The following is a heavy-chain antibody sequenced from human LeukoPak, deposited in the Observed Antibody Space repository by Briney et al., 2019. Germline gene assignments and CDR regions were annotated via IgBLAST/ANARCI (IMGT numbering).Heavy chain of an antibody. V-gene: IGHV3-48*01. D-gene: IGHD2-21*02. CDR1: GFTFSAHS. J-gene: IGHJ4*02. Sequence: AGGSLRLSCAASGFTFSAHSMCWVRQGPGKGLELVSYISGSGNIIHYADSGKGRFTNSRDNARNSLDLQMNSLRAEETAVYYCASDPPYYTEGVCYGGFDYWGQGTLVTVSS. CDR2: ISGSGNII. CDR3: ASDPPYYTEGVCYGGFDY.